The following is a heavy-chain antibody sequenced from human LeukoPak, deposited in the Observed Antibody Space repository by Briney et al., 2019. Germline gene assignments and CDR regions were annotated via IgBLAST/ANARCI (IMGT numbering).Heavy chain of an antibody. Sequence: PGGSLRLSCAASGFSFNNPWMSWVRQAPGKGLEWVGRIKSKTDGGTTDYAAPVKGRFTISRDDSKNTLYLQMNSLKTEDTAVYYCTTVASTMVRGVIIITRSFDYRGQGTLVTVSS. CDR2: IKSKTDGGTT. CDR3: TTVASTMVRGVIIITRSFDY. D-gene: IGHD3-10*01. J-gene: IGHJ4*02. V-gene: IGHV3-15*01. CDR1: GFSFNNPW.